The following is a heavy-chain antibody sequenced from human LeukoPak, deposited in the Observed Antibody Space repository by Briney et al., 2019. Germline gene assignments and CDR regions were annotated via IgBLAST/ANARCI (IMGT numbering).Heavy chain of an antibody. Sequence: KPSETLSLTCTVSGGSISSYYWSWIRQPPGKGLEWIGYIYYSGSTNYNPSLKSRVTISVDTSKNQFSLKLSSVTAADTAVYYCARFGGSSAFDIWGQGTMVTVSS. D-gene: IGHD3-10*01. CDR1: GGSISSYY. J-gene: IGHJ3*02. CDR3: ARFGGSSAFDI. CDR2: IYYSGST. V-gene: IGHV4-59*01.